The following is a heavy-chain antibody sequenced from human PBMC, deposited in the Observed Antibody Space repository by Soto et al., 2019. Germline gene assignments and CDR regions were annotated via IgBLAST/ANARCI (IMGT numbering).Heavy chain of an antibody. J-gene: IGHJ4*02. CDR2: IYYSGST. V-gene: IGHV4-59*08. Sequence: SETLSLTCTVSGGSISSYYWSWIRQPPGKGLEWIGYIYYSGSTNYNPSLKSRVTISVDTSKNQFSLKLSSVTAADTAVYYCARHGGSNPPFDYWGQGTLVTVSS. CDR3: ARHGGSNPPFDY. CDR1: GGSISSYY.